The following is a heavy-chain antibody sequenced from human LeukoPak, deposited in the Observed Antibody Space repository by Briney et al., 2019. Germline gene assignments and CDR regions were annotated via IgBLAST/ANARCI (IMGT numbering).Heavy chain of an antibody. CDR3: AKVGAIVVVRTDAFDI. CDR1: GFTFRSYA. CDR2: ISGSGGST. V-gene: IGHV3-23*01. D-gene: IGHD3-22*01. J-gene: IGHJ3*02. Sequence: GGSLRLSCAASGFTFRSYAMSWVRHAPGKGLEWVSAISGSGGSTYYADSVKGRFTISRDNSKNTLYLQMNSLRAEDTAVYYCAKVGAIVVVRTDAFDIWGQGTMVTVSS.